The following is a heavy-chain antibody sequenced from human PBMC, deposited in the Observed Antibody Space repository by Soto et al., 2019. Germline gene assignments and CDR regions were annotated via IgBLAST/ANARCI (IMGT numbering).Heavy chain of an antibody. Sequence: QVQLEQSGAEVKKPGASVRVSCEVSGYSITTYGTSWVQQAPGQGLEWMGWISGYNGKTRYAQKFQGRFTMTTDASTSTAYMELKSLRFDDTAIYFCARDRVGRATVVPDDAFDIWGQGTMVTVSS. CDR3: ARDRVGRATVVPDDAFDI. CDR2: ISGYNGKT. J-gene: IGHJ3*02. CDR1: GYSITTYG. V-gene: IGHV1-18*01. D-gene: IGHD2-15*01.